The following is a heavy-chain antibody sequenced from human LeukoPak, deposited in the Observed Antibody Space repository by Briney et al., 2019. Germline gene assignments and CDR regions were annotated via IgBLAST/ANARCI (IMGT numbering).Heavy chain of an antibody. CDR1: GGSISSSSYY. CDR3: ARRYCTNGVCYRSGFDI. V-gene: IGHV4-39*01. D-gene: IGHD2-8*01. CDR2: IYYSGST. Sequence: SETLSLTCTVSGGSISSSSYYWGWIRQPPGKGLEWIGSIYYSGSTYYNPSLQSRVTISADTSKNQFSLKLSSVTATDTAVYYCARRYCTNGVCYRSGFDIWGQGTMVTVSS. J-gene: IGHJ3*02.